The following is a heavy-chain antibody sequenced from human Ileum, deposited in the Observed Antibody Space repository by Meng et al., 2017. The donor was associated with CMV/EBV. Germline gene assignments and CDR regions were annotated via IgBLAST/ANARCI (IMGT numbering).Heavy chain of an antibody. V-gene: IGHV4-59*01. Sequence: GSLRLSCTVSGGSISSYYWSWIRQPPGKGLEWIWYIYYSGSTNYNPSLKSRVTISVDTSKNQFSLKLSSVTAADTAVYYCARAIAVAGTRRAFDYWGQGTLVTVSS. CDR2: IYYSGST. CDR1: GGSISSYY. CDR3: ARAIAVAGTRRAFDY. D-gene: IGHD6-19*01. J-gene: IGHJ4*02.